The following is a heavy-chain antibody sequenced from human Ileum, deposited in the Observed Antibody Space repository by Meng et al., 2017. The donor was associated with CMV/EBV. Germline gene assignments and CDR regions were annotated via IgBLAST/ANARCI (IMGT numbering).Heavy chain of an antibody. CDR3: ARSPGGRVGVVVIYYYGMGV. D-gene: IGHD3-3*01. Sequence: GESLKISCAASGFTLSSYWMTWVRQAPGKGLEWVANIKQDGSEKYYVDSVKGRFTISRDNAKNSLYLQMNSLRAEDTAVYYCARSPGGRVGVVVIYYYGMGVWGQGNTVNGAS. J-gene: IGHJ6*02. CDR2: IKQDGSEK. V-gene: IGHV3-7*01. CDR1: GFTLSSYW.